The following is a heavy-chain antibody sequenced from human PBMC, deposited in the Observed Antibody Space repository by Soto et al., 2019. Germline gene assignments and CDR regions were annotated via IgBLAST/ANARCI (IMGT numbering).Heavy chain of an antibody. V-gene: IGHV1-3*01. Sequence: ASVKVSCKPSGYTFTSYAIHWVREAPGQRLEWMGWINAGNGNTKYSQKFQGRVTITRDTSASTAYMELSSLRSEDTAVYYCARVRLPRIAAAGTLYYYGMNVWGQGTTVTVSS. CDR1: GYTFTSYA. J-gene: IGHJ6*02. D-gene: IGHD6-13*01. CDR3: ARVRLPRIAAAGTLYYYGMNV. CDR2: INAGNGNT.